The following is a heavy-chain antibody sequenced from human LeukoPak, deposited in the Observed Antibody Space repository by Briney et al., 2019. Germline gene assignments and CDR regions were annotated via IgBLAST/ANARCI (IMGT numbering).Heavy chain of an antibody. CDR2: ISYDGSNK. V-gene: IGHV3-30-3*01. Sequence: GGSLRLSCAASGFTFSTYAMHWVRQAPGKGLEWVAVISYDGSNKYYADSVKGRFTISRDNSKNTLYLQVNSLRAEDTAVYYCARAHGSSGWYETVDYWGQGTLVTVSS. D-gene: IGHD6-19*01. CDR1: GFTFSTYA. J-gene: IGHJ4*02. CDR3: ARAHGSSGWYETVDY.